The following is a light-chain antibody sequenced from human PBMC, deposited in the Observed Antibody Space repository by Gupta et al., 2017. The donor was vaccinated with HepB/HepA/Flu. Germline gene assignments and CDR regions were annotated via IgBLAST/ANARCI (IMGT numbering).Light chain of an antibody. Sequence: VSGXPXXTAXIXXGENNIGSKSVHWYQQKPGQAPVLVVYDDRDRPLGIPERFSGSNSGNTATLTISRVEAGDEADYYCQVWDGDSDHYVFGTGTKVTVL. V-gene: IGLV3-21*03. CDR2: DDR. CDR3: QVWDGDSDHYV. J-gene: IGLJ1*01. CDR1: NIGSKS.